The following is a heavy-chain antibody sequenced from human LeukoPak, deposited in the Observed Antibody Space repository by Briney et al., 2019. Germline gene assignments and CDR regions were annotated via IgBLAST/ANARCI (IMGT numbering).Heavy chain of an antibody. CDR3: ASSYSSGWYVAFDI. D-gene: IGHD6-19*01. J-gene: IGHJ3*02. Sequence: GSSVKVSCKASGGTFNSYAISWVRQAPGQGLEWMGWINPNSGGTNYAQKFQGRVTMTRDTSISTAYMELSRLRSDDTAVYYCASSYSSGWYVAFDIWGQGTMVTVSS. CDR1: GGTFNSYA. CDR2: INPNSGGT. V-gene: IGHV1-2*02.